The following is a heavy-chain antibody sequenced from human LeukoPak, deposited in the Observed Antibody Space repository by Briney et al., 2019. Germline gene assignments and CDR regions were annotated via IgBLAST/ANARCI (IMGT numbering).Heavy chain of an antibody. D-gene: IGHD2-2*01. CDR3: ARTVVPAAAGNYYYYYYMDV. J-gene: IGHJ6*03. CDR2: LSSSSSYI. CDR1: GFTFSSYS. Sequence: GGSLRLSCAASGFTFSSYSMNWVRQAPGKGLEWVSSLSSSSSYIYYADSVKGRFTISRDNAKNSLYLQMNSLRAEDTAVYYCARTVVPAAAGNYYYYYYMDVWGKGTTVTVSS. V-gene: IGHV3-21*01.